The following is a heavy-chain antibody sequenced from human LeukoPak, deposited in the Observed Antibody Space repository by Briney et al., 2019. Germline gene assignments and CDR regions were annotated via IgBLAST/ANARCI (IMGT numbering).Heavy chain of an antibody. Sequence: PSETLSLTCAVSGYSISSGYYWGWIRQPPWKGLEWIGSIYHSGSTYYNPSLKSRVTISVDTSKNQFSLKLSSVTAADTAVYYCARQGYCSSTSCYLKNWFDPWGQGTLVTVSS. CDR3: ARQGYCSSTSCYLKNWFDP. CDR1: GYSISSGYY. CDR2: IYHSGST. J-gene: IGHJ5*02. D-gene: IGHD2-2*01. V-gene: IGHV4-38-2*01.